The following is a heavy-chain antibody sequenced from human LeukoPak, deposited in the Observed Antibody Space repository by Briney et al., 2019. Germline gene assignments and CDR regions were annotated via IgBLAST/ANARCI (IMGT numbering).Heavy chain of an antibody. V-gene: IGHV1-18*01. CDR1: GYTFTSYG. D-gene: IGHD4-17*01. CDR2: ISAYNGNT. J-gene: IGHJ4*02. Sequence: ASVKVSCKASGYTFTSYGISWVRQAPGQGLEWMGWISAYNGNTNYAQKLQGRATMTTDTSTSTAYMELRSLRSDDTAVYYCARDRMVFYGDYSRVFDYWGQGTLVTVSS. CDR3: ARDRMVFYGDYSRVFDY.